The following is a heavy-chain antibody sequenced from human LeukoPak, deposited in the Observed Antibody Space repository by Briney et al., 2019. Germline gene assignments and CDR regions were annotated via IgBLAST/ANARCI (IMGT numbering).Heavy chain of an antibody. CDR3: AKDRYSYAFEYSDS. CDR2: ISHNGGGT. D-gene: IGHD5-18*01. CDR1: GFTFTDYA. V-gene: IGHV3-23*01. Sequence: PGGSLRLSCAASGFTFTDYAMSWVRQAPEKGLEWVSTISHNGGGTYYAESVKGRFTISRDNSKNTLSLQVSSLRTEDTAVYYCAKDRYSYAFEYSDSWGQGTLVTVSS. J-gene: IGHJ4*02.